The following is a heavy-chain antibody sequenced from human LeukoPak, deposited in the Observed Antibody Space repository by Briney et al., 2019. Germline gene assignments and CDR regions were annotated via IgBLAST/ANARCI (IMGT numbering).Heavy chain of an antibody. J-gene: IGHJ4*02. CDR2: IYHSGST. CDR3: ARQGYWR. CDR1: GGSISSSSYY. V-gene: IGHV4-39*01. D-gene: IGHD2-8*02. Sequence: PSETLSLTCTVSGGSISSSSYYWGWIRQPPGKGLEWIGSIYHSGSTYYNPSLKSRVTISVDTSKNQFSLKLSSVTAADTAVYYCARQGYWRWGQGTLVTVSS.